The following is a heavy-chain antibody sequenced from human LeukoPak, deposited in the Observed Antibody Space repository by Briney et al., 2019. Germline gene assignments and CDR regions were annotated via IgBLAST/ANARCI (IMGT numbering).Heavy chain of an antibody. CDR1: GYTFTSYY. V-gene: IGHV1-46*01. D-gene: IGHD4-17*01. CDR2: INPSGGST. J-gene: IGHJ3*02. Sequence: GASVKVSCKASGYTFTSYYMHWVRQAPGQGLEWMGIINPSGGSTSYAQKFQGRVTMTRDTSTSTVYMELSSLRSEDTAVYYCARDRADYGDYERAFDIWGQGTMVTVFS. CDR3: ARDRADYGDYERAFDI.